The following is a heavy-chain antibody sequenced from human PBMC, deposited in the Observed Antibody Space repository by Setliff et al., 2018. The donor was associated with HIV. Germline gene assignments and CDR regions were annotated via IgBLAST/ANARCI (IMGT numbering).Heavy chain of an antibody. CDR3: ARQLSNSFDY. Sequence: ASVKVSCKSSGSTFTDYFVHWVRQAPGQGLEWMGWISPDNANTRISQRFRGSVTMTRDRSINTAYMEFSGLTSDDTAVYYCARQLSNSFDYWGQGTLVTVSS. D-gene: IGHD1-1*01. V-gene: IGHV1-2*02. CDR1: GSTFTDYF. J-gene: IGHJ4*02. CDR2: ISPDNANT.